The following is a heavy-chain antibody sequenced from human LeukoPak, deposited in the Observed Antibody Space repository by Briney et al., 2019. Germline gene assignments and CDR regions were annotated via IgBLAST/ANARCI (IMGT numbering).Heavy chain of an antibody. CDR3: AKQESWSNFDS. Sequence: GGSLRLSCAASGFTVSNNYMSWVRQAPGKGLEWVSAISGSGGSTFSADSVKGRFTISRDNSKNTLYLQMNSLRAEDTAVYYCAKQESWSNFDSWGQGTLVTVSS. CDR2: ISGSGGST. J-gene: IGHJ4*02. CDR1: GFTVSNNY. V-gene: IGHV3-23*01. D-gene: IGHD2-15*01.